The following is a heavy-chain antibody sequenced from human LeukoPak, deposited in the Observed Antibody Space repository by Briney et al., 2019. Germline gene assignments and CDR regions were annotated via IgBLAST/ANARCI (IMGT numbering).Heavy chain of an antibody. CDR1: GYTFTSYY. CDR3: ERDPPHCSSWHYFDY. J-gene: IGHJ4*02. Sequence: ASVKVSCKAAGYTFTSYYMHWVRQSPGQGLEWMGMINPSGGSTSYAQKFQGRVTMTRDMSTCTVYMELSSLRSEHTAVYYCERDPPHCSSWHYFDYRGQGTLVTVCS. D-gene: IGHD6-13*01. CDR2: INPSGGST. V-gene: IGHV1-46*01.